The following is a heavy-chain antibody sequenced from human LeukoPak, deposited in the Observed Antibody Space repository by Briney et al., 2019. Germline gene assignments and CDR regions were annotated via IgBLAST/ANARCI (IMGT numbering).Heavy chain of an antibody. CDR2: IYYSGST. D-gene: IGHD6-6*01. Sequence: PSETLSLTCTVSGGSISSYYWSWIRQPPGKGPEWIGYIYYSGSTNYNPSLKSRVTISVDTSKNQFSLKLSSVTAADTAVYYCAREYSSSSGYIWFDPWGQGTLVTVSS. CDR3: AREYSSSSGYIWFDP. CDR1: GGSISSYY. J-gene: IGHJ5*02. V-gene: IGHV4-59*01.